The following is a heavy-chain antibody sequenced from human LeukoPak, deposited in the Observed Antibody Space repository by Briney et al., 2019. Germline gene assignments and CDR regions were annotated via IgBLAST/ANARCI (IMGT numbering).Heavy chain of an antibody. CDR3: ARSNYYYGMDV. V-gene: IGHV4-59*01. CDR2: TYNSGST. J-gene: IGHJ6*02. CDR1: GGSISIYY. Sequence: PSETLSLTCTVSGGSISIYYWSWIRQPPGKGLEWIGYTYNSGSTNYNPSLKSRVTISVDTSKNQFSLKLSSVTAADTAVYYCARSNYYYGMDVWGQGTTVTVSS.